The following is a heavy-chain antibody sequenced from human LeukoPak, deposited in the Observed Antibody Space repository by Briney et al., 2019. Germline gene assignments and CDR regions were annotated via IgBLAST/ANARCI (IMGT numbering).Heavy chain of an antibody. CDR2: ISAYNGNT. V-gene: IGHV1-18*01. Sequence: ASVKVSCKASGYTFTSYGITWVRQAPGQGLEWMGWISAYNGNTNCAQKLQGRVTMTTDTSTSTAYMELRSLRSDDTAVYYCARRSLAALDAFDFWGPGTPVTVSS. D-gene: IGHD6-13*01. CDR1: GYTFTSYG. J-gene: IGHJ3*01. CDR3: ARRSLAALDAFDF.